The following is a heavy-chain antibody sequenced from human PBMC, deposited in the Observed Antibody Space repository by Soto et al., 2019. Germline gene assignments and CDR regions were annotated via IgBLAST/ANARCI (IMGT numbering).Heavy chain of an antibody. D-gene: IGHD1-26*01. J-gene: IGHJ4*02. Sequence: GGSLRLSCAASGFTFSSYAMSWVRQAPGKGLEWVSAISGSGGSTHYADSVKGRFTISRDKSKNTLYLQMNSLRAEDTAVYYCATEGYYYFDYWGQGTLVTVSS. CDR3: ATEGYYYFDY. CDR1: GFTFSSYA. CDR2: ISGSGGST. V-gene: IGHV3-23*01.